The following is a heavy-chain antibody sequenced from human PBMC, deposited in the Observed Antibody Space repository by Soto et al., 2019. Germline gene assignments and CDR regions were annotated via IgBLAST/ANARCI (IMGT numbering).Heavy chain of an antibody. CDR1: GFTFSSYA. CDR3: AKDEGYSYGMDV. Sequence: QVQLVESGGGVVQPGRSLRLSCAASGFTFSSYAMHWVRQAPGKGLEWVAVISYDGSNKYYADSVKGRFTISRDNSKNTLFLQLNSLRVEDTAVYYCAKDEGYSYGMDVWGQGTTVTVSS. V-gene: IGHV3-30*04. D-gene: IGHD5-18*01. J-gene: IGHJ6*02. CDR2: ISYDGSNK.